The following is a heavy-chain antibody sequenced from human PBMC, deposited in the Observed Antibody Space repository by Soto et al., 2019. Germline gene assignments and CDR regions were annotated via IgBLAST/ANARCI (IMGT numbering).Heavy chain of an antibody. V-gene: IGHV3-30-3*01. CDR1: GFTFRSYA. Sequence: LSCAASGFTFRSYAMHWVRQAPGKGLEWAAVISYDGSNIYYADSVKGRLTISRDNSKNTLYLQMNSLRVEDTAVYYCVRNPYSGFPFDYWGQGTLVTVSS. CDR2: ISYDGSNI. D-gene: IGHD1-26*01. J-gene: IGHJ4*02. CDR3: VRNPYSGFPFDY.